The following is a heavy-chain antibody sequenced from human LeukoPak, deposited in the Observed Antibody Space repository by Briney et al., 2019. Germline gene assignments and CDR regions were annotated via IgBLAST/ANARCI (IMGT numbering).Heavy chain of an antibody. CDR2: NYYSGIT. V-gene: IGHV4-59*01. Sequence: SETLSLTCTFSGTSINSYYWSWIRQPPGKGLEWIGCNYYSGITNYNPSLKSRVTISVDTSKNQFSLKLSSVTAADTAVYYCARAVYSSSALDYWGQGTLVTVSS. D-gene: IGHD6-13*01. J-gene: IGHJ4*02. CDR3: ARAVYSSSALDY. CDR1: GTSINSYY.